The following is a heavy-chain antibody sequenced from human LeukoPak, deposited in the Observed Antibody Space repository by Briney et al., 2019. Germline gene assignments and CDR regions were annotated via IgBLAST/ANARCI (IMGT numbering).Heavy chain of an antibody. D-gene: IGHD6-19*01. V-gene: IGHV1-46*01. CDR1: GYTFTSYY. CDR3: ARASSPVAGKVDY. CDR2: INPSGGST. Sequence: ASVKVSCKASGYTFTSYYMHWVRQAPGQGLEWMGIINPSGGSTSYAQKFQGRVTMTGDMSTSTVYMELSSLRSEDTAVYYCARASSPVAGKVDYWGQGTLVTVSS. J-gene: IGHJ4*02.